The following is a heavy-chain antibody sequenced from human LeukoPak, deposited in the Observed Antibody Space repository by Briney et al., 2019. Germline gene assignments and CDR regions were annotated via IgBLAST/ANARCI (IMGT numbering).Heavy chain of an antibody. CDR3: ARDQDWDLQSLRYFNY. CDR2: IKQDGSKK. CDR1: GFTFSSYW. V-gene: IGHV3-7*03. Sequence: GGSLRLSCAASGFTFSSYWMTWVRQAPGKGLEWVANIKQDGSKKNYVDSVKGRFTISRDNAKNSLYLQMNSLRAEDTAVYYCARDQDWDLQSLRYFNYWGQGTLVTVSS. J-gene: IGHJ4*02. D-gene: IGHD1-26*01.